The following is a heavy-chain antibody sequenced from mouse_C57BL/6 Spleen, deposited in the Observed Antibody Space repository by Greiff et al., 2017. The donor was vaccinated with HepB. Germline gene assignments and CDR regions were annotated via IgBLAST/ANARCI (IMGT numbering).Heavy chain of an antibody. D-gene: IGHD2-1*01. J-gene: IGHJ2*01. Sequence: EVQGVESGGGLVKPGGSLKLSCAASGFTFSSYAMSWVRQTPEKRLEWVATISDGGSYTYYPDNVKGRFTISRDNAKNNLYLQMSHLKSEDTAMYYCARDEVYIPYFDYWGQGTTLTVSS. CDR1: GFTFSSYA. V-gene: IGHV5-4*01. CDR2: ISDGGSYT. CDR3: ARDEVYIPYFDY.